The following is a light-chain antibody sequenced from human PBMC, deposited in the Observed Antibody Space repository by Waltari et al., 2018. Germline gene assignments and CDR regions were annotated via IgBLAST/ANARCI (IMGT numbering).Light chain of an antibody. CDR2: DVS. V-gene: IGLV2-14*01. CDR1: SSDVGGYNY. CDR3: SSYTSSSLGV. J-gene: IGLJ3*02. Sequence: QSALTQPASVSGSPGQSITIPCPGTSSDVGGYNYVSWYQQHPGKAPKLMIYDVSKRPSGVSNRFSGSKSGNTTSLTISGLQAEDEADYYCSSYTSSSLGVFGGGTKLTVL.